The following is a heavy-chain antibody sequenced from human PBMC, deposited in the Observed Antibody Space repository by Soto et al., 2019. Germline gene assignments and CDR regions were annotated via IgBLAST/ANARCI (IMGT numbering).Heavy chain of an antibody. V-gene: IGHV1-69*01. J-gene: IGHJ6*02. CDR1: GGTFSKDA. D-gene: IGHD5-18*01. CDR2: LIPVFGSP. CDR3: TRVLGYTYEPGKTRYYAMDV. Sequence: QVQLVQSGAEVKKPGSSVTVSCKTSGGTFSKDAINWVRQAPGQGLEWMGLLIPVFGSPIYAQKFQGRIRITADDSTSTAFMDVSSLRSEDTAVYYCTRVLGYTYEPGKTRYYAMDVWGQGTTVSVSS.